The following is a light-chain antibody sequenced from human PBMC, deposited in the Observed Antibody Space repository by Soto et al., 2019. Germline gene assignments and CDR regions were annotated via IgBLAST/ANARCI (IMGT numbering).Light chain of an antibody. Sequence: QSVLTQSPSASGTPGQRVTISCSGSTSNIGSNTVNWYQHLPGTAPKLLMYSNNQRPSGVPDRFSGSKSGTSASLAISGLQSEDEADYYCAAWDDSLNGVVFGGGTKVTVL. V-gene: IGLV1-44*01. J-gene: IGLJ2*01. CDR2: SNN. CDR1: TSNIGSNT. CDR3: AAWDDSLNGVV.